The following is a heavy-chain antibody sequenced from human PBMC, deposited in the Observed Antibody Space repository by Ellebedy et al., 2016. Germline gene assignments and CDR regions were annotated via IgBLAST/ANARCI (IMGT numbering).Heavy chain of an antibody. CDR3: ARDGLTGFSLDD. V-gene: IGHV1-2*02. Sequence: ASVKVSCXASGYTFSGYYIHWVRRAPGQGLEWMGWINDNGGGTKYAQKFQGRVTMTTDTSLSTVYMELSRLTSDDTAVYYCARDGLTGFSLDDWGQGTLVTVSS. CDR1: GYTFSGYY. D-gene: IGHD3-9*01. J-gene: IGHJ4*02. CDR2: INDNGGGT.